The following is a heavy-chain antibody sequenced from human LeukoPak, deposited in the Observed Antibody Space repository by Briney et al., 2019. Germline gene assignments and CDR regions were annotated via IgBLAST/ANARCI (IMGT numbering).Heavy chain of an antibody. V-gene: IGHV4-59*11. CDR2: IYHSGNT. Sequence: SETLSLTCTVSGGSISSHYWSWVRQTPGKGLEWIGHIYHSGNTKYNSALTGRVTISDDASKNQFSLRLSSVTAADTAVYFCARGYDFWSGVMSDAFDIWGRGTKVTVSS. D-gene: IGHD3-3*01. J-gene: IGHJ3*02. CDR3: ARGYDFWSGVMSDAFDI. CDR1: GGSISSHY.